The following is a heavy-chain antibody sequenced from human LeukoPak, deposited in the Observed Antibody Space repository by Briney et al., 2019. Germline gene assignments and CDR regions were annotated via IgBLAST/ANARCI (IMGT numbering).Heavy chain of an antibody. J-gene: IGHJ4*02. Sequence: PGGSLRLSCAASGFTFSSYEMNWVRQAPGKGLEWVSYISSSGSTIYYADSVKGRFTISRDNSENTLYLQMNSLRAEDTAVYYCARVIAVAYFDYWGQGTLVTVSS. CDR1: GFTFSSYE. D-gene: IGHD6-19*01. V-gene: IGHV3-48*03. CDR3: ARVIAVAYFDY. CDR2: ISSSGSTI.